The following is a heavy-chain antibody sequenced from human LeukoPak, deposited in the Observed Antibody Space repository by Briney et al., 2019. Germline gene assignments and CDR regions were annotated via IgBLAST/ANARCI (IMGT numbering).Heavy chain of an antibody. CDR3: ARGSGDY. V-gene: IGHV4-34*01. CDR2: INHSGST. CDR1: GGSFSGYY. D-gene: IGHD7-27*01. J-gene: IGHJ4*02. Sequence: SETLSLTCAVYGGSFSGYYWSWIRQPPGKGLEWIGEINHSGSTNYNPSLKSRVTISVDTSKNQFSLKLSSVTAADTAVYYCARGSGDYWGQGTLVTVSS.